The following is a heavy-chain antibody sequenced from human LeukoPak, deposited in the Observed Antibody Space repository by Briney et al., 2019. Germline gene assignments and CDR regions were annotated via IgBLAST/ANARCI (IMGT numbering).Heavy chain of an antibody. CDR3: AKELYNYGDYGAEGLDV. V-gene: IGHV3-30*18. Sequence: GGSLRLSCAASGFTFSSYGMHWVRQAPGKGLEWVAVISYDGSNKYYAGSVKGRFTISRDNSKITVYLQMNSLKAEDTAVCYCAKELYNYGDYGAEGLDVGGQGTTVTVS. CDR1: GFTFSSYG. D-gene: IGHD4-17*01. CDR2: ISYDGSNK. J-gene: IGHJ6*02.